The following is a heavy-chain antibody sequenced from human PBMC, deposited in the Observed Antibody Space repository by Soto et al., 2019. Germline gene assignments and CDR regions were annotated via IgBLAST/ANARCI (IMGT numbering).Heavy chain of an antibody. J-gene: IGHJ6*02. CDR2: IYYSGST. CDR3: ARDLSGKVDILTYYGMDI. CDR1: GGSISRGGYY. Sequence: TLSLTCTVSGGSISRGGYYWSWIRQHPGKGLEWIGYIYYSGSTYYNPSLKSRVTISVDTSKKQFSLKLSSVTDADTAVYYCARDLSGKVDILTYYGMDIWGQGTTVT. V-gene: IGHV4-31*03. D-gene: IGHD3-9*01.